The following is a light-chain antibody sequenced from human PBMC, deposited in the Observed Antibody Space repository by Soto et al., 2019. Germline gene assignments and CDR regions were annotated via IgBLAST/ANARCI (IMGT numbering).Light chain of an antibody. CDR3: SSYSASNTLL. Sequence: QSALTQPPSASGSPGQSVTVSCTGSSTDIGGYNYVSWYQQHPGKAPKLMIYDVNKRPSGVPNRFSGSKSGNTASLTVSGLQPEDAADYYCSSYSASNTLLFGGGTNLTVL. J-gene: IGLJ2*01. CDR2: DVN. CDR1: STDIGGYNY. V-gene: IGLV2-8*01.